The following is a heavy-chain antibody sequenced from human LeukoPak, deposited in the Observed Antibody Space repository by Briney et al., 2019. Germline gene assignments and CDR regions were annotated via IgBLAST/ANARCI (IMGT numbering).Heavy chain of an antibody. CDR1: GASLTRPTYY. CDR2: LFSTGSA. CDR3: ARFKSGGFSYFDS. D-gene: IGHD3-3*01. V-gene: IGHV4-61*01. Sequence: KTSETLSLTCSVSGASLTRPTYYQWSWIRQPPGKGLELIGSLFSTGSATLNPPPKSRVTMSLDTSKSQFSLKLSSVTAEDSAVYYCARFKSGGFSYFDSWGQGTLVAVSS. J-gene: IGHJ4*02.